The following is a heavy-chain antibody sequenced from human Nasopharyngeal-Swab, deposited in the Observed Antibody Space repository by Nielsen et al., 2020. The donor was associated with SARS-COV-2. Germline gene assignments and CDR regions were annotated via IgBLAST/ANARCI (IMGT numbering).Heavy chain of an antibody. J-gene: IGHJ5*02. CDR2: ICSTGSA. D-gene: IGHD4-17*01. V-gene: IGHV4-59*01. CDR3: ARKRLRGCFDP. CDR1: GGSFSGCY. Sequence: ETLSLTCAVYGGSFSGCYWSWIRQPPGKGLEWIGYICSTGSAYYNPSLKSRVTISVDTSKNQFSLKLRSVTAADTAVYYCARKRLRGCFDPWGQGILVTVSS.